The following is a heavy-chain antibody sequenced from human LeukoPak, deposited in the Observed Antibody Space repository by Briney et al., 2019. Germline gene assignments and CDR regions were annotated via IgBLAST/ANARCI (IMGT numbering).Heavy chain of an antibody. J-gene: IGHJ5*02. V-gene: IGHV3-7*03. CDR1: GFTFSSYW. CDR2: IKPDGSEK. D-gene: IGHD5-24*01. CDR3: AKDPLEMAPFNWFDH. Sequence: GGSLRLSCAASGFTFSSYWMSWVRQAPGKGLEWVANIKPDGSEKHYVDSVKGRFTISRDNSKNTLYLQMNSLRAEDTAVYYCAKDPLEMAPFNWFDHWGQGTLVTVSS.